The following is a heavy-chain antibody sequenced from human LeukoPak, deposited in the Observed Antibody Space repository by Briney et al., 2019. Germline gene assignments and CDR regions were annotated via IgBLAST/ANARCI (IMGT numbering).Heavy chain of an antibody. CDR3: ARLVTTPSYYYGMDV. D-gene: IGHD4-17*01. J-gene: IGHJ6*02. Sequence: SETLSLTCTVSGGSISSYYWSWIRQPPGKGLEWIGYIYYSGSTNYNPSLKSRVTISVDTSKNQFSLKLSSVTAADTAVYYCARLVTTPSYYYGMDVWGQGTTVTVSS. CDR2: IYYSGST. CDR1: GGSISSYY. V-gene: IGHV4-59*12.